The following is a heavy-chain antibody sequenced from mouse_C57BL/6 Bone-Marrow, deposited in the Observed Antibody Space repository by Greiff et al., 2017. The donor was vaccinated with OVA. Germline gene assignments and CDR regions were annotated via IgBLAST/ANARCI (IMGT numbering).Heavy chain of an antibody. V-gene: IGHV1-81*01. J-gene: IGHJ1*03. CDR1: GYTFTSYG. CDR3: ARRGLITTVVATGEYFDV. CDR2: IYPRSGNT. Sequence: VQLQESGAELARPGASVKLSCKASGYTFTSYGISWVKQRTGQGLEWIGEIYPRSGNTYYNEKFKGKATLTADKSSSTAYMELRSLTSEDSAVYFCARRGLITTVVATGEYFDVWGTGTTVTVSS. D-gene: IGHD1-1*01.